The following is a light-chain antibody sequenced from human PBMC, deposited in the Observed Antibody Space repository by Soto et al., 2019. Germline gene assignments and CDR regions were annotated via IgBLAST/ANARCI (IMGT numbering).Light chain of an antibody. CDR3: QQYENLPYT. Sequence: DIQMTQSPSSLSASVGDRVTITCQASQGISNYLNWYQQKPGKAPKLLIYDASNLETGVPSRFSGSGSETDLTFTISSLQPEDIATYYCQQYENLPYTFGQGTKLEIK. CDR1: QGISNY. V-gene: IGKV1-33*01. J-gene: IGKJ2*01. CDR2: DAS.